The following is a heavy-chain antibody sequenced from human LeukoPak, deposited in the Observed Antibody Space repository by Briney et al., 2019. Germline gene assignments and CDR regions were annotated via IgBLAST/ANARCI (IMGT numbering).Heavy chain of an antibody. CDR3: ARDRGYGDYGPFDY. CDR1: GGTFSSYA. D-gene: IGHD4-17*01. V-gene: IGHV1-69*13. Sequence: ASVKVSCKASGGTFSSYAISWVRQAPGQGLEWMGRIIPIFGTANYAQEFQGRVAITPDESTSTPYMELRSLRSEDTPVYYCARDRGYGDYGPFDYWGQGTLVTVSS. CDR2: IIPIFGTA. J-gene: IGHJ4*02.